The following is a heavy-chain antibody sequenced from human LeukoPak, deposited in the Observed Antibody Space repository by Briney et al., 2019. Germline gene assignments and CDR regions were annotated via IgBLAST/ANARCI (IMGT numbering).Heavy chain of an antibody. D-gene: IGHD6-19*01. J-gene: IGHJ4*02. CDR2: IYYSGST. CDR1: GGSISSYY. CDR3: AKVVRAWSVIDS. Sequence: SETLSLTCTVSGGSISSYYWRWIRHPPGKGLERIGYIYYSGSTHYNPSLNSRVTISVDTSKNQFSLKLISVTAADTAVYTCAKVVRAWSVIDSWGQGTLVTVSS. V-gene: IGHV4-59*08.